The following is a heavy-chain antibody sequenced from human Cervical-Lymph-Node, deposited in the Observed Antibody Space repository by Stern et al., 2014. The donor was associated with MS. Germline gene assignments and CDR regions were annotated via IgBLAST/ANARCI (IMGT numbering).Heavy chain of an antibody. D-gene: IGHD5-18*01. CDR1: GFSLSHARMG. CDR2: IFSNDEK. J-gene: IGHJ4*02. CDR3: ARIEDNYGHMGEFDY. V-gene: IGHV2-26*01. Sequence: QVTLQESGPVLVKPTETLTLTCSVSGFSLSHARMGVCWIRQPPGKPLEWLAHIFSNDEKFYSTSLKSRLTISRDTSKSQVVLTMTNMDPVDTATYYCARIEDNYGHMGEFDYWGQGTLVTVSS.